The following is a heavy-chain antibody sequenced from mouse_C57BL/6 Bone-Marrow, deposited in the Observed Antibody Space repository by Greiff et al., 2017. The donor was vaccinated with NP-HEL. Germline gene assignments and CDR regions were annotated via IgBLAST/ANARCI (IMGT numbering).Heavy chain of an antibody. J-gene: IGHJ4*01. D-gene: IGHD2-14*01. Sequence: EVQLVESGPGLVKPSQSLSLTCSVTGYSITSGYYWNWIRQFPGNKLEWMGYISYDGSNNYNPSLKNRISITRDTSKNQFFLKLNSVTTEDTATYYCARGVQTFYAMDYWGQGTSVTVSS. CDR2: ISYDGSN. V-gene: IGHV3-6*01. CDR1: GYSITSGYY. CDR3: ARGVQTFYAMDY.